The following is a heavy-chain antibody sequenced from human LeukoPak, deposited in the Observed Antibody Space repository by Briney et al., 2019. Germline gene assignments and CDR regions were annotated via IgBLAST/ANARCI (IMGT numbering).Heavy chain of an antibody. J-gene: IGHJ6*02. V-gene: IGHV3-9*01. D-gene: IGHD6-19*01. CDR1: GFTFDDYA. CDR2: ISWNSGSI. Sequence: PGGSLRLSCAASGFTFDDYAMHWVRQAPGKGLEWVSGISWNSGSIGYADSVKGRFTISRDNAKNSLYLQMNSLRAEDTALYYCAKGLAVALYYGMDVWGQGTTVTVSS. CDR3: AKGLAVALYYGMDV.